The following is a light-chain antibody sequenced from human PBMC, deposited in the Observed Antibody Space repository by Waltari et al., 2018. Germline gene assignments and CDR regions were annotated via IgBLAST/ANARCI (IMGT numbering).Light chain of an antibody. CDR2: DAS. Sequence: DIQMTQSPSSLSASVGDRVTITCQASQDISNYLNWYQQKPGKAPKLLIYDASNLETGVPSRFSGSGSGTDFTFTISSLQPEDIATYYCQQYFSGCTFGQGTNLEIK. CDR3: QQYFSGCT. J-gene: IGKJ2*02. V-gene: IGKV1-33*01. CDR1: QDISNY.